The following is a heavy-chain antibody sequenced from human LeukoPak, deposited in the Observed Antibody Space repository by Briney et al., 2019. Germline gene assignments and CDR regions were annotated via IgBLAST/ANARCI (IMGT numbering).Heavy chain of an antibody. CDR3: ARQIYSSQPFDC. D-gene: IGHD6-13*01. CDR1: GGSISSSSYY. V-gene: IGHV4-39*07. Sequence: TPSETLSLTCTVSGGSISSSSYYWGWIRQPPGKGLEWIGSIYYSGSTYYNPSLKSRVTISVDTSKNQFSLKLSSVTAADTAMYYCARQIYSSQPFDCWGQGTLVTVSS. J-gene: IGHJ4*02. CDR2: IYYSGST.